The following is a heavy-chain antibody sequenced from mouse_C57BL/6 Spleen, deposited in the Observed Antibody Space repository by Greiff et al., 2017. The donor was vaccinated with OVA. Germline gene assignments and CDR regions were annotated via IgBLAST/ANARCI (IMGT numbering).Heavy chain of an antibody. D-gene: IGHD1-1*01. J-gene: IGHJ4*01. V-gene: IGHV5-17*01. Sequence: EVQRVESGGGLVKPGGSLKLSCAASGFTFSDYGMHWVRQAPEKGLEWVAYISRGSSTIYYADTVKGRFTISRDNAKNTLCLQMTSLTSEETTMYYCARNYYGRSYGAMDYWGQGTSVTVAS. CDR3: ARNYYGRSYGAMDY. CDR2: ISRGSSTI. CDR1: GFTFSDYG.